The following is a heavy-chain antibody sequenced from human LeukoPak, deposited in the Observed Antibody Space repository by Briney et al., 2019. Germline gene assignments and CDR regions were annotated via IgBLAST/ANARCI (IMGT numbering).Heavy chain of an antibody. V-gene: IGHV4-39*07. D-gene: IGHD3-22*01. CDR2: INYSGST. Sequence: SETLSLTCTVSGGSISSSSYYWGWIRQPPGKGLEWIGSINYSGSTYYSPSLKSRVTISVDTSKNQFSLKVSSVTAADTAVYHCARAHYDSSGYHFDYWGQGTLVTVSS. CDR3: ARAHYDSSGYHFDY. CDR1: GGSISSSSYY. J-gene: IGHJ4*02.